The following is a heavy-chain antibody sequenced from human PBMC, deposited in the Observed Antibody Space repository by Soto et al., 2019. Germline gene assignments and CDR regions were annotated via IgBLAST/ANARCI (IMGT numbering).Heavy chain of an antibody. V-gene: IGHV4-4*07. CDR2: IDTSGTT. Sequence: DTLSLTSTVYGGSISSYFSSWLRYSAGKGLEWIGRIDTSGTTNYNPSLKSRVTMSVDASKNQFSLNLSSVTAADTAVYYCARGPRGYVYYHGMDVWGQGTTVTVSS. CDR1: GGSISSYF. J-gene: IGHJ6*02. CDR3: ARGPRGYVYYHGMDV. D-gene: IGHD3-10*01.